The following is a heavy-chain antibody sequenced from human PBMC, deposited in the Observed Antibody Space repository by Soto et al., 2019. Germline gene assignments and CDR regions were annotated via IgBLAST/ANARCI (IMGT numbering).Heavy chain of an antibody. D-gene: IGHD6-19*01. CDR1: GGSFSGYY. J-gene: IGHJ4*02. CDR2: INHSGST. V-gene: IGHV4-34*01. CDR3: ARWGSGLYYFDY. Sequence: PSQMLPLPCAVYGGSFSGYYWRRIRQPPGKGLEWIGEINHSGSTNYNPSLKSRVTISVDTSKNQFSLKLSSVTAADTAVYYCARWGSGLYYFDYWGQGTLVTVSS.